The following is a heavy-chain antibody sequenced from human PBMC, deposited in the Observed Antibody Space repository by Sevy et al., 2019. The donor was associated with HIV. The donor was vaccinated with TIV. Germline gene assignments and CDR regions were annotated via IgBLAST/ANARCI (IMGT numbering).Heavy chain of an antibody. Sequence: ASVKVSCTTSGYIFRNFGINWVRQAPGQGLEWMGWINTYTGHAKYVQHFQDGVTMTTDTSTATAYLELRNLRSDDTDVYYCAKTYCSSTNCRFFQHWGQGSLVTVSS. CDR1: GYIFRNFG. CDR2: INTYTGHA. V-gene: IGHV1-18*01. J-gene: IGHJ1*01. D-gene: IGHD2-2*01. CDR3: AKTYCSSTNCRFFQH.